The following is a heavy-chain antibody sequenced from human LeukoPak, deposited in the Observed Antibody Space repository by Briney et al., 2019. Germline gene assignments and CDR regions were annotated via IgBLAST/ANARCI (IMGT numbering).Heavy chain of an antibody. CDR2: INHSGST. J-gene: IGHJ4*02. Sequence: SETLSLTCAVYGGSFSGYYWSWIRQPPGKRLEWIGEINHSGSTNYNPSLKSRVTISVDTSKNQFSLKLSSVTAADTAVYYCARGASYKYYYDSSGYYYSRSEAYYFDYWGQGTLVTVSS. CDR3: ARGASYKYYYDSSGYYYSRSEAYYFDY. CDR1: GGSFSGYY. D-gene: IGHD3-22*01. V-gene: IGHV4-34*01.